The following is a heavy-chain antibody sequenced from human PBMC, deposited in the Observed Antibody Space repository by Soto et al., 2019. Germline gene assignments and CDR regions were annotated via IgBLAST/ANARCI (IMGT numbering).Heavy chain of an antibody. D-gene: IGHD1-1*01. CDR1: GGFVSSGSYY. V-gene: IGHV4-34*01. J-gene: IGHJ3*02. CDR3: ARVERGTATTVVDAFDI. CDR2: MSHSGGT. Sequence: QVQLQQWGAGLLKPSETLSLTCAVYGGFVSSGSYYWSWIRQPPGKGLEWIGGMSHSGGTHFNPSLKSRVTIPVDTSKNQFSLKMSSVTAADTALYYCARVERGTATTVVDAFDIWGPGTMVTVSS.